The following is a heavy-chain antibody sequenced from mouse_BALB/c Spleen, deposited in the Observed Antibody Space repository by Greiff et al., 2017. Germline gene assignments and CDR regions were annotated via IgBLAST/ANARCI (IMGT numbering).Heavy chain of an antibody. V-gene: IGHV5-12-2*01. CDR2: ISNGGGST. CDR1: GFTFSSYT. J-gene: IGHJ4*01. D-gene: IGHD2-13*01. Sequence: EVMLVESGGGLVQPGGSLKLSCAASGFTFSSYTMSWVRQTPEKRLEWVAYISNGGGSTYYPDTVKGRFTISRDNAKNTLYLQMSSLKSEDTAMYYCARRDYLDYWGQGTSVTVSS. CDR3: ARRDYLDY.